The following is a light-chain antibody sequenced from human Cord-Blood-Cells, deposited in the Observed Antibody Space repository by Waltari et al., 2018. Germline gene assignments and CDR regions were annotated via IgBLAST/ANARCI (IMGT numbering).Light chain of an antibody. CDR1: QSISSY. CDR2: AAS. Sequence: DIQITQSPSSLSASVGDRVTITCRASQSISSYLNCYQQKPGKAPKLLIYAASSLQSGVPSRFSDSGYGKDFTLTISSLQPEDFATYYCQQSYSSPYSFGQGTKLEIK. V-gene: IGKV1-39*01. J-gene: IGKJ2*03. CDR3: QQSYSSPYS.